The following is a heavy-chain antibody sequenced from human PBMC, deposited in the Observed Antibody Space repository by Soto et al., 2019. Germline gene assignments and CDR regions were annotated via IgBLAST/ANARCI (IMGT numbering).Heavy chain of an antibody. V-gene: IGHV1-3*01. J-gene: IGHJ4*02. Sequence: QVPLVQSGAEVKKPGASVKVSCKASGYTFTSYAMHWVRQAPGQRLEWMGWINAGNGNTKYSQKFQGRVTITRDTSASTAYMELSSLRSEDTAVYYCARESRRFLEWLSGYFDYWGQGTLVTVSS. CDR2: INAGNGNT. D-gene: IGHD3-3*01. CDR1: GYTFTSYA. CDR3: ARESRRFLEWLSGYFDY.